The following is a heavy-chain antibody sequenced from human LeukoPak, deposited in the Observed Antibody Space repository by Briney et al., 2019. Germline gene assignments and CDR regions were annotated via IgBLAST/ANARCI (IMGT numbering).Heavy chain of an antibody. D-gene: IGHD6-19*01. Sequence: GASVKVSCKASGYTFTSYDINWVRQATGQGLEWMGWMNPNSGNTGYAQKFQGRVTMTTDTSTSTAYMELRSLRSDDTAVYYCTRGGSSGPEGWFDPWAQGTLVTVSS. J-gene: IGHJ5*02. CDR1: GYTFTSYD. V-gene: IGHV1-8*02. CDR2: MNPNSGNT. CDR3: TRGGSSGPEGWFDP.